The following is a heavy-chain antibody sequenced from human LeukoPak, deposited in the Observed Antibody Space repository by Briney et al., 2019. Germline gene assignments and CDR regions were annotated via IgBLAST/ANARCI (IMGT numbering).Heavy chain of an antibody. J-gene: IGHJ4*02. CDR2: IAEDGSNE. Sequence: GGSVRLSCAASGFTFSSYGMHCVRQAPGKGLEWVAFIAEDGSNEKYTDSVKGRFTISRDNSNNTLYLRMNSLRAEDTGVYYCAKDRETTSSGTFDYWGQGTLVTVSS. CDR1: GFTFSSYG. D-gene: IGHD1-1*01. V-gene: IGHV3-30*18. CDR3: AKDRETTSSGTFDY.